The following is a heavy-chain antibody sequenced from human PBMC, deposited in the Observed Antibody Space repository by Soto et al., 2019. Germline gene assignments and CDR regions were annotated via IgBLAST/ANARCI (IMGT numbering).Heavy chain of an antibody. Sequence: QVQLVQSGAEVKKPGASVKVSCKASGYTFFDYGVSWVRQAPGQGLEWMAWISVKNGDTNYAQKFQGRVTMTTDTVTNSAHMEVRSLRSDETAVYYCARGLPVRAYHSHYMDVWGTGTTVTVSS. D-gene: IGHD4-4*01. CDR2: ISVKNGDT. CDR1: GYTFFDYG. V-gene: IGHV1-18*01. J-gene: IGHJ6*03. CDR3: ARGLPVRAYHSHYMDV.